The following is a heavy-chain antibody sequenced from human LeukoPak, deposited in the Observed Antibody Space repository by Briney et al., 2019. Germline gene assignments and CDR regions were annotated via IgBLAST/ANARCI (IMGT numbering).Heavy chain of an antibody. CDR3: ARGVVVPNYFDY. D-gene: IGHD3-22*01. CDR2: IYHSGST. J-gene: IGHJ4*02. Sequence: PSETLSLTCTVSGYSISSGYYWGWIRQPPGKGLEWIGSIYHSGSTYYNPSLKSRVTISVDTSKNQFSLKLSSVTAADTAVYYCARGVVVPNYFDYWGQGTLVTVSS. V-gene: IGHV4-38-2*02. CDR1: GYSISSGYY.